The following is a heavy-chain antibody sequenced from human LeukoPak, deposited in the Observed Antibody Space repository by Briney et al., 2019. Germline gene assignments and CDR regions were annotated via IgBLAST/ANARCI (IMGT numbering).Heavy chain of an antibody. CDR2: IIPIFGTA. V-gene: IGHV1-69*05. D-gene: IGHD6-19*01. CDR3: ARGSSGWSTYYYYYMDV. CDR1: GGTFSSYA. J-gene: IGHJ6*03. Sequence: SVKVSCKASGGTFSSYAISWVRQAPGQGLEWMGRIIPIFGTANYAQKFQGKVTITTDESTSTAYMELSSLRSEDTAVYYCARGSSGWSTYYYYYMDVWGKGTTVTVSS.